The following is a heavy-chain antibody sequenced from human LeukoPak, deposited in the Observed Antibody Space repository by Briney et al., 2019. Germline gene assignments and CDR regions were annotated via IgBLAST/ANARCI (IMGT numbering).Heavy chain of an antibody. CDR2: TYYRSKWYN. J-gene: IGHJ6*03. Sequence: SQTLSLTCAIPGDSVSSNSAAWNWIGQSPSRGLEWLGRTYYRSKWYNDYAVSVKSRITINPDTSKNQFSLQLNSVTPEDTAVYYCARGYDFWSGYYYYYYMDVWGKGTTVTVSS. D-gene: IGHD3-3*01. CDR3: ARGYDFWSGYYYYYYMDV. CDR1: GDSVSSNSAA. V-gene: IGHV6-1*01.